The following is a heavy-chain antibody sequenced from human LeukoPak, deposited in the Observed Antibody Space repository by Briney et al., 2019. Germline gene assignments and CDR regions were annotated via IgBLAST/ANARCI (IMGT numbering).Heavy chain of an antibody. V-gene: IGHV1-8*02. CDR3: ARGPQWRGDYYYMDV. Sequence: ASVKVSCKASGGTFSSYAINWVRQATGQGLEWMGWMNPNSGNKGYAQKFQGRVTMTMNTSITTAYMELSSLRSEDTAVYYCARGPQWRGDYYYMDVWGRGTTVTVSS. J-gene: IGHJ6*03. D-gene: IGHD6-19*01. CDR2: MNPNSGNK. CDR1: GGTFSSYA.